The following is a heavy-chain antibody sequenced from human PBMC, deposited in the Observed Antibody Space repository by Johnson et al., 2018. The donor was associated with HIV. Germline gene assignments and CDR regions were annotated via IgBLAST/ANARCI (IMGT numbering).Heavy chain of an antibody. Sequence: LVESGGGLVQPGRSLRLSCAASGFTFDDHAMHWVRQAPGKGLEWVSGISWNSGSIGYADSVKGRFTISRDNAENSLHLQMNSLRTEDTALYYCAKGQLAVEMATITEDFDLWGQGTMVTVSS. CDR3: AKGQLAVEMATITEDFDL. D-gene: IGHD5-24*01. CDR1: GFTFDDHA. J-gene: IGHJ3*01. V-gene: IGHV3-9*01. CDR2: ISWNSGSI.